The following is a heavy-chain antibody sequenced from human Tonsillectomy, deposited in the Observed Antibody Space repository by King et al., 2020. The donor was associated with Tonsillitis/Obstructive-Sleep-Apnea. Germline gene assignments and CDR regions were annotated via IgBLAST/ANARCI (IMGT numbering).Heavy chain of an antibody. CDR1: GGSISSSSYY. Sequence: LQLQESGPGLVKPSETLSLTCTVSGGSISSSSYYWGWIRQPPGKGLEWIGSIYYSGSTYYNPSLKSRVTISVDTSKNQFSLKLSSVTAADTAVYYCARLGAPSVVVPAATLQTPNNWFDPWGQGTLVTVSS. V-gene: IGHV4-39*01. CDR3: ARLGAPSVVVPAATLQTPNNWFDP. CDR2: IYYSGST. J-gene: IGHJ5*02. D-gene: IGHD2-2*01.